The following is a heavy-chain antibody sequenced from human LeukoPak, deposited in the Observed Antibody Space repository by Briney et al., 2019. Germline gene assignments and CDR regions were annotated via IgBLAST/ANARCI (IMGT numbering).Heavy chain of an antibody. CDR2: ISSSSSTI. Sequence: GGSLRLSCAASGFTFSSYSMNWVRQAPGKGLEWVSYISSSSSTIYYADSVKGRFTISRDNAKNSLYLQMNSLRAEDTAVYYCARDPPTEMYYDFWSGYVYSFDYWGQGTLVTVSS. D-gene: IGHD3-3*01. CDR1: GFTFSSYS. V-gene: IGHV3-48*01. CDR3: ARDPPTEMYYDFWSGYVYSFDY. J-gene: IGHJ4*02.